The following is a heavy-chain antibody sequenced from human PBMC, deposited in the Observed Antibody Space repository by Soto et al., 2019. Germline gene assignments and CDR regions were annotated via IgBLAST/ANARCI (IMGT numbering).Heavy chain of an antibody. J-gene: IGHJ4*02. D-gene: IGHD3-22*01. V-gene: IGHV3-21*01. CDR3: ATWEYYYDSSGYYYC. Sequence: ESGGGLVKPGGSLRLSCAASGFTFSSYSMNWVRQAPGKGLEWVSSISSSSSYIYYADSVKGRFTISRDNAKNSLYLQMNSLRAEDTAVYYCATWEYYYDSSGYYYCWGQGTLVTVSS. CDR2: ISSSSSYI. CDR1: GFTFSSYS.